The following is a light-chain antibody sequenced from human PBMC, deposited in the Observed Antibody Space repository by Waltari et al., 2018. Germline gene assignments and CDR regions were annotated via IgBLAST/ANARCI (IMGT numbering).Light chain of an antibody. CDR3: QQRTNWWS. V-gene: IGKV3-11*01. J-gene: IGKJ1*01. CDR1: QTVNNN. Sequence: EIVLTQSPATLSLSPGERATLSCRASQTVNNNLAWYQHRPGQAPRLLIYDASNRATGIPARFSGSGSGTDFTLTISSLEPEDFAVYYCQQRTNWWSFGQGTKVDIK. CDR2: DAS.